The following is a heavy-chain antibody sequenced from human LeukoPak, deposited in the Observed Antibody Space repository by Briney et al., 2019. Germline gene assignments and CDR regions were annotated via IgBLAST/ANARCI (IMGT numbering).Heavy chain of an antibody. CDR2: IIPIFGTT. CDR3: ARDLGGCWFDP. Sequence: ASVKVSCKSSGGTFSSYAISWVRQAPGQGLEWMGGIIPIFGTTNYAQKFQGRVTITADESTSTAYMELSSLRSEDTAVYYCARDLGGCWFDPWGQGTLVTVSS. CDR1: GGTFSSYA. J-gene: IGHJ5*02. V-gene: IGHV1-69*13.